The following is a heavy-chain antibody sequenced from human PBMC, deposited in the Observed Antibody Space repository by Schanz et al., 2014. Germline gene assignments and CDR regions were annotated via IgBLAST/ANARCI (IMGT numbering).Heavy chain of an antibody. V-gene: IGHV1-69*09. CDR3: ARDRLECGAECYSVEVFEI. CDR1: GYTFTSYD. CDR2: IIPILDIA. Sequence: QVLQVQSGSELKKPGTSVKVSCKASGYTFTSYDFNWVRQAPGQGLEWMGRIIPILDIANYAQKFQGRVTITADKSTSTAYMELSSLRSEDTAVYYCARDRLECGAECYSVEVFEIWGQGTLVIVSS. J-gene: IGHJ4*02. D-gene: IGHD2-21*01.